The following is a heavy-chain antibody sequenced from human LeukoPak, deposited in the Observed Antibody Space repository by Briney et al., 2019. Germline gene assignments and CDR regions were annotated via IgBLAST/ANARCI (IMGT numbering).Heavy chain of an antibody. Sequence: PGRSLRLSCAASGFTFSSYAMHWVRQAPGKGLEWVAVISYDGSNKYYADSVKGRFTISRDNSKNTLYLQMNSLRAEDTAVYYCARVQAVAGTRYYYYYYYGMDVWGQGTTVTVSS. CDR1: GFTFSSYA. CDR2: ISYDGSNK. V-gene: IGHV3-30*04. CDR3: ARVQAVAGTRYYYYYYYGMDV. D-gene: IGHD6-19*01. J-gene: IGHJ6*02.